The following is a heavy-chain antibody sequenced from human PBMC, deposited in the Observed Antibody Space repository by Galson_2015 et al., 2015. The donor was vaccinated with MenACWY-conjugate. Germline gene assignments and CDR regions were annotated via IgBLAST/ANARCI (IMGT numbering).Heavy chain of an antibody. V-gene: IGHV3-23*01. Sequence: SLRLSCAASGFTFTCCAMSWVRQAPGKGLEWVSTVSANALDTNYADSVKGRFTVSRDNSKNTLYLQMSSLRAEDTAVYYCVKKGSTSGSNWFDPWGQGSLVTVSS. CDR2: VSANALDT. J-gene: IGHJ5*02. CDR1: GFTFTCCA. D-gene: IGHD2-2*01. CDR3: VKKGSTSGSNWFDP.